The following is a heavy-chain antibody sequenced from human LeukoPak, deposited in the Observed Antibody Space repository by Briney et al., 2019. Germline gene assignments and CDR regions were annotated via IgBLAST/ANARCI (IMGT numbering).Heavy chain of an antibody. CDR2: IYSGGST. D-gene: IGHD1-26*01. V-gene: IGHV3-53*01. CDR3: ARPDLGAHLSDAFDI. J-gene: IGHJ3*02. CDR1: GFTVSSNY. Sequence: GGSLRLSCAASGFTVSSNYMSWVRQAPGKGLEWVSVIYSGGSTYYADSVKGRFTISRDNSKNTLYLQMNSLRAEDTAVYYCARPDLGAHLSDAFDIWGQGTMVTVSS.